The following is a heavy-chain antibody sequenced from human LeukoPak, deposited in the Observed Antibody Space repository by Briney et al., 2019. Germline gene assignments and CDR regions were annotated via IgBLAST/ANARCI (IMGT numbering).Heavy chain of an antibody. V-gene: IGHV4-30-4*07. Sequence: SETLSLTCAVSGGSISSGGYSWSWIRQPPGKGLEWIGYIYYSGSTYYNPSLKSRVTISVDTSKNQFSLKLSSVTAADTAVYYCARGRITMIDYWGQGTLVTVSS. J-gene: IGHJ4*02. CDR2: IYYSGST. CDR3: ARGRITMIDY. D-gene: IGHD3-22*01. CDR1: GGSISSGGYS.